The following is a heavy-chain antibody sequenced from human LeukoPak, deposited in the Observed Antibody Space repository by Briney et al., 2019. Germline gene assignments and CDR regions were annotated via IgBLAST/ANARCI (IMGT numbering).Heavy chain of an antibody. V-gene: IGHV3-48*02. CDR1: GFTFRSYC. J-gene: IGHJ3*02. CDR2: ISSTSSTI. CDR3: ARAAPYYYDSSGYSAFDS. D-gene: IGHD3-22*01. Sequence: GGSLRLSCAASGFTFRSYCMHWVRQAPGKGLEWVSYISSTSSTIYYADSVKGRFTISRDNAKNSLYLQMNSLRDEDTAVYCCARAAPYYYDSSGYSAFDSWGQGTMVSVSA.